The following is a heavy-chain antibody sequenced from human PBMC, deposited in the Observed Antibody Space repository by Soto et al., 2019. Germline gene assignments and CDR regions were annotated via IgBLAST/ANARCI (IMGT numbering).Heavy chain of an antibody. CDR3: AKDLIAGNGVWEAFDM. J-gene: IGHJ3*02. V-gene: IGHV3-23*01. CDR1: GFSFSAYA. CDR2: LVGSGADK. D-gene: IGHD2-8*01. Sequence: EVQLLESGGGLVQPGGSLRLSCAASGFSFSAYAMNWVRQAPGKGLQWVSGLVGSGADKNYAVSVRGRFTVSRDNSKNTMYLQMNRLRDEDTAVYYCAKDLIAGNGVWEAFDMWGRGTKVTVSS.